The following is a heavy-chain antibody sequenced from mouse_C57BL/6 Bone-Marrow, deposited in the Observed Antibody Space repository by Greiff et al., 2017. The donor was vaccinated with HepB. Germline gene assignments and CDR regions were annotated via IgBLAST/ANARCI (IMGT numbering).Heavy chain of an antibody. CDR1: GFTFSSYA. D-gene: IGHD1-1*01. Sequence: EVQLVESGGGLVKPGGSLKLSCAASGFTFSSYAMSWVRQTPEKRLEWVATISDGGSYTYYPDNVKGRFTLSRDNAKNNLYLQMSHLKSEDTAMYYCARDDYGSSYGFDYWGQGTTLTVSS. J-gene: IGHJ2*01. CDR3: ARDDYGSSYGFDY. V-gene: IGHV5-4*01. CDR2: ISDGGSYT.